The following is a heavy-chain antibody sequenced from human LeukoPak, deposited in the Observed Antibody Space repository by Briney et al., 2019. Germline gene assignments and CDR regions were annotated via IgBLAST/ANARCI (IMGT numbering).Heavy chain of an antibody. CDR3: ARILSSGYYTGFDY. J-gene: IGHJ4*02. V-gene: IGHV3-21*01. Sequence: PGRSLRLSCAASGFTFSSYSMHWVRQAPGKGLEWVSSITSSSSNILYADSVKGRFTISRDNAKNSLYLQMNTLRAEDTAVYYCARILSSGYYTGFDYWGQGTLVTVSS. CDR1: GFTFSSYS. CDR2: ITSSSSNI. D-gene: IGHD3/OR15-3a*01.